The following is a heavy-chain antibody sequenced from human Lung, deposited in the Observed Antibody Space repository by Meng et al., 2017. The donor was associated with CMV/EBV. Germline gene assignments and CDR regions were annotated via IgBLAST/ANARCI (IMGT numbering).Heavy chain of an antibody. CDR2: SKSKTDGGTT. CDR1: TFSNAW. V-gene: IGHV3-15*07. CDR3: TTMERITMIVVVTVCDY. D-gene: IGHD3-22*01. J-gene: IGHJ4*02. Sequence: TFSNAWMNWVRQAPGKGLEWVGRSKSKTDGGTTDYAAPVKGRFTISRDDSKNTLYLQMNSLKTEDTAVYYCTTMERITMIVVVTVCDYWGQGTLVTVSS.